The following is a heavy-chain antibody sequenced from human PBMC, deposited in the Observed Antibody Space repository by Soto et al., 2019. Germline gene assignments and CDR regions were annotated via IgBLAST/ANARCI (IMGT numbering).Heavy chain of an antibody. J-gene: IGHJ4*02. CDR2: IYYTGDT. CDR3: ARGGWSHDS. V-gene: IGHV4-59*01. Sequence: VQLQESGPGLVKPSETLSLTCTVSGDSMDNNYWSWVRQSPGKGLEWIGYIYYTGDTNYNPSLRSRLTIVIDTSKNQFSLSLRSVTTADTSVYYCARGGWSHDSWGQGALVAVSS. D-gene: IGHD2-15*01. CDR1: GDSMDNNY.